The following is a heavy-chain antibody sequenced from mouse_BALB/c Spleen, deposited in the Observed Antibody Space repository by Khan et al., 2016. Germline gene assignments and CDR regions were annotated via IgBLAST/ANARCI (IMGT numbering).Heavy chain of an antibody. CDR1: GFNIKDTY. CDR2: IDPANGNT. V-gene: IGHV14-3*02. D-gene: IGHD2-4*01. Sequence: VQLQQSGAELVKPGASVKLSCTASGFNIKDTYMHWVKQRPEQGLEWIGRIDPANGNTKYDPKFQGKATITADTSSNTAYLQLSSLTSEDTAVYYCARGYDIYYDYVDYWGQGTTPQSPQ. J-gene: IGHJ2*01. CDR3: ARGYDIYYDYVDY.